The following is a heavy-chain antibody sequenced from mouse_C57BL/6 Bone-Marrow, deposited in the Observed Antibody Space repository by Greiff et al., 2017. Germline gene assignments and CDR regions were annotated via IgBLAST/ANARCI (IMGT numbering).Heavy chain of an antibody. CDR3: ARPYYYNHWYFDV. CDR2: IYPGSGST. CDR1: GYTFTSYW. D-gene: IGHD2-10*01. J-gene: IGHJ1*03. Sequence: VQLQQPEAELVKPGASVKMSCKASGYTFTSYWITWVKQRPGQGLEWIGNIYPGSGSTNYNEKFKSKATLTVDTSSSTAYMQLSSLTSEDSAVYYCARPYYYNHWYFDVWGTGTTVTVSS. V-gene: IGHV1-55*01.